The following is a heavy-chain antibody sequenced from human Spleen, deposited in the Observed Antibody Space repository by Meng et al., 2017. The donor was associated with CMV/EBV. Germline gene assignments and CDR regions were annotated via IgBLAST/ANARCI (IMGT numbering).Heavy chain of an antibody. CDR2: IYPGDSDI. J-gene: IGHJ4*02. CDR3: ARHDTVGSSSSGMDY. V-gene: IGHV5-51*01. D-gene: IGHD6-6*01. CDR1: GFSFSNYW. Sequence: GESLKISCQASGFSFSNYWIAWVRQMPGKGPEWMGIIYPGDSDIKYSPSFDGQVTISADTSINTAYLHWRSLKASDTAMYYCARHDTVGSSSSGMDYWGQGTLVTVSS.